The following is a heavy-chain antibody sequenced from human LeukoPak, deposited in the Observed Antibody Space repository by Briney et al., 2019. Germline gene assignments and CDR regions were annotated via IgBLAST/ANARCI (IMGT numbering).Heavy chain of an antibody. J-gene: IGHJ5*02. V-gene: IGHV4-59*07. CDR2: IYYSGST. D-gene: IGHD3-9*01. CDR3: ARVDTYYDILTGYLDNWFDP. Sequence: SSDTLSLTCTVSGVSISRYYWSWIRQPPPKELEWVGYIYYSGSTNYNPSLKSRVTISVDTSKNQFSLKLSSVTAADTAVYYCARVDTYYDILTGYLDNWFDPWGQGTRVTVSS. CDR1: GVSISRYY.